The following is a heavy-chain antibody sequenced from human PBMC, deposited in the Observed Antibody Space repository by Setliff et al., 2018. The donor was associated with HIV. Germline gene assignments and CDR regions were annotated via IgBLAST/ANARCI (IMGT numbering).Heavy chain of an antibody. CDR1: GFTFSASA. CDR3: AREAPHYDYVWGSYRQLSYYFDY. D-gene: IGHD3-16*02. CDR2: IRSKASAYAT. Sequence: GGSLRLSCAASGFTFSASAIHWVRQASGKGPEWVGHIRSKASAYATASAASVKGRFTVSRDDSSDTAYLHMSNLKSEDTAVYYCAREAPHYDYVWGSYRQLSYYFDYWGQGTLVTVS. V-gene: IGHV3-73*01. J-gene: IGHJ4*02.